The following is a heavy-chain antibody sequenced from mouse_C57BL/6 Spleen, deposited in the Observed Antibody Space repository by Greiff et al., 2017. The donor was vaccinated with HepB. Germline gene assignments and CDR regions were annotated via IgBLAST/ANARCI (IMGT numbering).Heavy chain of an antibody. CDR3: ARGGYVNYGLFDY. CDR1: GYSITSGYS. D-gene: IGHD2-1*01. J-gene: IGHJ2*01. CDR2: ISYDGSN. Sequence: ESGPGLVKPSQSLSLTCSVTGYSITSGYSWNWIRQFPGNKLEWMGYISYDGSNNYNPSLKNRISITRDTSKNQFFLKLNSVTTEDTATYYCARGGYVNYGLFDYWGQGTTLTVSS. V-gene: IGHV3-6*01.